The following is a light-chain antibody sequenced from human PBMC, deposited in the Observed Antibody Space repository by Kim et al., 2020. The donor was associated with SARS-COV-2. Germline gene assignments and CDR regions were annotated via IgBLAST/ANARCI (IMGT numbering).Light chain of an antibody. CDR3: QQLNSYPLI. CDR1: QDISSY. V-gene: IGKV1-9*01. CDR2: AAS. Sequence: DIQLTQSPSFLSASVGDRVTITCRASQDISSYLAWYQQKPGKAPKLLIYAASALQSGVPSRFSGSGSGTDFTLTISSLQPGDFATYYCQQLNSYPLIFGGGTKLEI. J-gene: IGKJ4*01.